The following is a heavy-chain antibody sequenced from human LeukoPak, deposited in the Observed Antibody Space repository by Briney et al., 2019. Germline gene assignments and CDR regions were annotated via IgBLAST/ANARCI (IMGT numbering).Heavy chain of an antibody. D-gene: IGHD3-16*02. CDR1: GFTFSSYE. V-gene: IGHV3-48*03. J-gene: IGHJ4*02. CDR2: ISSSGSTI. Sequence: GGSLRLSCAASGFTFSSYEMNWVRQAPGKGLEWVSYISSSGSTIYYADSVKGRFTISRDNSKNTLYLQMNSLRAEDTAVYYCAKAPGPQIIAFDYWGQGTLVTVSS. CDR3: AKAPGPQIIAFDY.